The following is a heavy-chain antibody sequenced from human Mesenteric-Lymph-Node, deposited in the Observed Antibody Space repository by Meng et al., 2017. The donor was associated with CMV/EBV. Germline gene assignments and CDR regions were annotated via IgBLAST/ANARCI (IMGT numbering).Heavy chain of an antibody. V-gene: IGHV3-48*03. J-gene: IGHJ6*02. CDR1: GFTFSSYE. CDR2: ISSSGSIK. Sequence: GSLRLSCAASGFTFSSYEMNWVRQAPGKGLECVSYISSSGSIKYYADSVKGRFTISRDNAKNSLYLQMNSLRAEDTAVYYCARLYSSSSGKGMDVWGQGTTVTVSS. D-gene: IGHD6-6*01. CDR3: ARLYSSSSGKGMDV.